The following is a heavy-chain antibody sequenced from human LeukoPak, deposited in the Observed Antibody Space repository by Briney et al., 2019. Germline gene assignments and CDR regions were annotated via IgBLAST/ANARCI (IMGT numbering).Heavy chain of an antibody. D-gene: IGHD5-24*01. CDR2: INHSGST. V-gene: IGHV4-34*01. J-gene: IGHJ5*02. CDR3: ARAPRGMATIPVDNWFDP. Sequence: SETLSLTCAVYGGSFSGYYWSWIRQPPGKGLEWIGEINHSGSTNHNPSLKSRVTISVDTSKNQFSLKLSSVTAADTAVYYCARAPRGMATIPVDNWFDPWGQGTLVTVSS. CDR1: GGSFSGYY.